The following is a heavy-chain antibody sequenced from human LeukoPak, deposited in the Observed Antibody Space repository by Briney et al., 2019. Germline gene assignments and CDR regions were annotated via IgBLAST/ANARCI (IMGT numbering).Heavy chain of an antibody. CDR1: GVTISSYY. CDR2: IYYSGST. CDR3: ARHTSSGYYVFEY. V-gene: IGHV4-59*08. J-gene: IGHJ4*02. Sequence: PSETLSLTCTVSGVTISSYYLSWIRQPPGKGLEWIGHIYYSGSTNYSPALMNRLFITVGEYMNQVSHKLSTVTAADTAVYYCARHTSSGYYVFEYWGQGTLVTVSS. D-gene: IGHD3-22*01.